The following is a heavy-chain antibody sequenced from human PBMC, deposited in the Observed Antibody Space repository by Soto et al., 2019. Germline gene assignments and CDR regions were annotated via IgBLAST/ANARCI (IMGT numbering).Heavy chain of an antibody. CDR3: ARNGVVTTPYNMDV. CDR2: IRNKANSYTT. CDR1: GFTFSDHY. J-gene: IGHJ6*04. V-gene: IGHV3-72*01. Sequence: EVQLVESGGGLVQPGGSLRLSCAASGFTFSDHYMEWVRQAPGKGLEWVGRIRNKANSYTTEYAASVKGRLTISRDDSKNLVYLQMNSLKTEDTAVYYCARNGVVTTPYNMDVWGKGTTVTVSS. D-gene: IGHD3-3*01.